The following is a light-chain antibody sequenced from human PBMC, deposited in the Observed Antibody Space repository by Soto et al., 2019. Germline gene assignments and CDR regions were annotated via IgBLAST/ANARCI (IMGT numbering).Light chain of an antibody. CDR3: CSYVGSRTYV. V-gene: IGLV2-23*02. CDR2: EVS. CDR1: SSDVGTYNL. J-gene: IGLJ1*01. Sequence: QSVLTQPASVSGSPGQSITISCTGTSSDVGTYNLVSWYQQHPGKAPKLMISEVSKRPSGVSNRFSGSKSGNTASLTISGLQAEVEADYYCCSYVGSRTYVFVPGT.